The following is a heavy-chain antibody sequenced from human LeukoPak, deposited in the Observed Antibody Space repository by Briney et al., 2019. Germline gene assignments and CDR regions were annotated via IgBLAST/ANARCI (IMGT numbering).Heavy chain of an antibody. CDR3: ARELVEDSIGYYWD. D-gene: IGHD3-22*01. CDR1: GYSFTNYW. V-gene: IGHV5-51*01. CDR2: IYPGDSDT. J-gene: IGHJ4*02. Sequence: ESLKISCTGSGYSFTNYWIGWVRQVPGKGLEWMGIIYPGDSDTRYSPSFQGQVTISADKSISTAYLQWSSLKASDTAMYYCARELVEDSIGYYWDWGQGTLVTVSS.